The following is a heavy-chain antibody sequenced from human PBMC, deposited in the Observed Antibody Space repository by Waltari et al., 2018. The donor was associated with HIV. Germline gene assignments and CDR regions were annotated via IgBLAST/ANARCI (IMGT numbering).Heavy chain of an antibody. CDR1: GYSLTNGYY. J-gene: IGHJ4*02. V-gene: IGHV4-38-2*01. Sequence: QVQLQESGPGPVKPSETLSLTCGVSGYSLTNGYYWGWIRQPPGKGLAGIGSTYYVGPTYYNPSLKSRVTISVDTSKNQFSLKVTSVTAADTAVYYCARKIPEGHAFDSWGQGTLVTVSS. D-gene: IGHD2-2*01. CDR2: TYYVGPT. CDR3: ARKIPEGHAFDS.